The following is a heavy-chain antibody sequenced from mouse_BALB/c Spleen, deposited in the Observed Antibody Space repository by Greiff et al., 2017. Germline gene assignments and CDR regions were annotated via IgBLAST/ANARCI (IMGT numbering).Heavy chain of an antibody. D-gene: IGHD1-1*01. CDR1: GFTFSSFG. J-gene: IGHJ3*01. CDR3: ARAGYYGSSSLGAY. CDR2: ISSGSSTI. V-gene: IGHV5-17*02. Sequence: EVKLVESGGGLVQPGGSRKLSCAASGFTFSSFGMHWVRQAPEKGLEWVAYISSGSSTIYYADTVKGRFTISRDNPKNTLFLQMTSLRSEDTAMYYCARAGYYGSSSLGAYWGQGTLVTVSA.